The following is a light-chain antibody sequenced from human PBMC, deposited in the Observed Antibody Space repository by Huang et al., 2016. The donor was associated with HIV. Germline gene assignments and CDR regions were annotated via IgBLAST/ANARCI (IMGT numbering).Light chain of an antibody. J-gene: IGKJ2*01. V-gene: IGKV4-1*01. CDR3: QQYYTNYYT. CDR1: HDLLFNATNKSY. CDR2: WAS. Sequence: DIVMTQSPDSLTVSLGERATINCRSSHDLLFNATNKSYLAWYQQRPRQPPKLLIYWASTRAPDVPDRFSGSGSGTNFTLTINSLQAEDMAVYFCQQYYTNYYTFGQGTKLEIQ.